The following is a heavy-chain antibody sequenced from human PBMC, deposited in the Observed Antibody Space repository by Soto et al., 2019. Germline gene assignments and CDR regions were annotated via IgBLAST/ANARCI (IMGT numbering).Heavy chain of an antibody. CDR3: TTCPDIVLVPAYYYGMDV. D-gene: IGHD2-2*01. Sequence: EVQLVESGGGLVKPGGSLRLSCAASGFTFSNAWMNWVRQAPGKGLEWVGRIKSKTDGGTTDYAAPVKGRFNISRDDSKNTLYLQMNSLKTEDTAVYYCTTCPDIVLVPAYYYGMDVWGQGTTVTVSS. CDR2: IKSKTDGGTT. CDR1: GFTFSNAW. J-gene: IGHJ6*02. V-gene: IGHV3-15*07.